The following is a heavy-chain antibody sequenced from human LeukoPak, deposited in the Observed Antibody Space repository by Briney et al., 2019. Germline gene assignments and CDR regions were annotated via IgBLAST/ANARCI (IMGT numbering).Heavy chain of an antibody. CDR1: GGTFSSYG. J-gene: IGHJ4*02. V-gene: IGHV1-69*01. CDR3: ARESVYYDFWSGYYTGPFDY. D-gene: IGHD3-3*01. Sequence: SVKVSCKASGGTFSSYGISWVRQAPGQGLEWMGGIIPILGTANYAQKFQGRVTITADESTSTAYMELSSLRSEDTAVYYCARESVYYDFWSGYYTGPFDYWGQGTLVTVSS. CDR2: IIPILGTA.